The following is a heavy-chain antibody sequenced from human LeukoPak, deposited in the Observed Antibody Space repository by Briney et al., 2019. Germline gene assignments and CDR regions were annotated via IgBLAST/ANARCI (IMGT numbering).Heavy chain of an antibody. Sequence: SQTLSLTCAISGDSPSSTSAAWNWIRQSPSRGLEWLGWTYYRSKRYYDYARSVKGRITINPDTSKNQFSLQLSSVTSEDTAVYYCAQSYSVRWGPESYYYFYVDVWGKGTTITVSS. J-gene: IGHJ6*03. CDR3: AQSYSVRWGPESYYYFYVDV. V-gene: IGHV6-1*01. D-gene: IGHD5/OR15-5a*01. CDR2: TYYRSKRYY. CDR1: GDSPSSTSAA.